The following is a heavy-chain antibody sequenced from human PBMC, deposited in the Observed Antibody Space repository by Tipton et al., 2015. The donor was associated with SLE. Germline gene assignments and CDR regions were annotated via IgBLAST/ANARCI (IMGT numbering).Heavy chain of an antibody. Sequence: TLSLTCTVSGGLTRDYFWTWIRQPPGRGLEYIGYVHDSVMVNYNPSLKSRVTISADTSRNQFSLTLTSVTAADTAKYYCVRDPALAETGTSFDRWGQGTLVSVSS. CDR3: VRDPALAETGTSFDR. D-gene: IGHD1-14*01. CDR2: VHDSVMV. V-gene: IGHV4-59*01. J-gene: IGHJ4*02. CDR1: GGLTRDYF.